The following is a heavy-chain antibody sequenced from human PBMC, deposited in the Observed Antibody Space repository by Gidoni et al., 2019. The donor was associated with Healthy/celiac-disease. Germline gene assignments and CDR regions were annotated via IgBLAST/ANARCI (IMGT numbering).Heavy chain of an antibody. CDR3: ARELGYCSSTSCYHWFDP. V-gene: IGHV4-61*02. J-gene: IGHJ5*02. D-gene: IGHD2-2*01. CDR2: IYTSGST. Sequence: QVQLQESGPGLVKPSQTLSLTCTVSGGSISSGSSYWSWIRQPAGKGLEWIGRIYTSGSTNYNPSLKSRVTISEDTSKNQFSLKLSSVTAADTAVYYCARELGYCSSTSCYHWFDPWGQGTLVTVSS. CDR1: GGSISSGSSY.